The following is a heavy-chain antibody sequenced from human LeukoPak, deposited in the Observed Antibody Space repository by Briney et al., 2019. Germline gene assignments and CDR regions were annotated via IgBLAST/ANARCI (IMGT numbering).Heavy chain of an antibody. CDR3: ARVDIDIVVVAAADFDY. CDR1: GYTFTSYG. D-gene: IGHD2-21*02. V-gene: IGHV1-18*01. Sequence: ASVKVSCKASGYTFTSYGISWVRQAPGQGLEWMGWISAYNGNTNYAQKLQGRVTMTTDTSTSTAYMELRSLRSDDTAVYYCARVDIDIVVVAAADFDYWGQGTLVTVSS. J-gene: IGHJ4*02. CDR2: ISAYNGNT.